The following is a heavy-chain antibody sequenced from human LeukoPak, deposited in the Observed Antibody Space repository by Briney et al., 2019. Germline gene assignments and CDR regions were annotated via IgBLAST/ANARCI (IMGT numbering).Heavy chain of an antibody. CDR3: ATERQYFYNSGTHPYYFEY. V-gene: IGHV3-15*01. CDR2: IKSKTDGGTT. J-gene: IGHJ4*02. Sequence: GGSLRLSCAASGFTFSNAWMSWVRQAPGKGLEWVGRIKSKTDGGTTDYAAPVKGRFTISRDDSKNTLYLQMNSLKTDDTAVYFCATERQYFYNSGTHPYYFEYWGQGILVTVSS. CDR1: GFTFSNAW. D-gene: IGHD3-10*01.